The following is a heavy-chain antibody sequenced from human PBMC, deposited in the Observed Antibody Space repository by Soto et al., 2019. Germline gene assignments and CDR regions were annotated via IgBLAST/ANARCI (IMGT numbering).Heavy chain of an antibody. Sequence: EVQLVESGGGLAQPGGSLRPSCAASGFTFSDYAMNWVRQVPGKGLEWISQIASSGTPIYYADSVRGGFTISRDNAENSLYLQMNSLRDEDTAVYFCTREGIWGQGTLVTVSS. CDR3: TREGI. CDR2: IASSGTPI. V-gene: IGHV3-48*02. CDR1: GFTFSDYA. J-gene: IGHJ4*02.